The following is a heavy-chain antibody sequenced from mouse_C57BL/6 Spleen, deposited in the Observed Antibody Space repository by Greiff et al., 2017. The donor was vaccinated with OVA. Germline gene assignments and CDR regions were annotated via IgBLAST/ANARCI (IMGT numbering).Heavy chain of an antibody. J-gene: IGHJ1*03. CDR2: IDPETGGT. D-gene: IGHD1-1*01. Sequence: VQLQQSGAELVRPGASVTLSCKAPGYTFTDYEMPWVKQTPVHGLEWIGAIDPETGGTAYNQKFKGKAILTADKSSSTAYMELRSLTSEDSAVYYCTRTEFITTVVKLWGTGTTVTVSS. CDR1: GYTFTDYE. V-gene: IGHV1-15*01. CDR3: TRTEFITTVVKL.